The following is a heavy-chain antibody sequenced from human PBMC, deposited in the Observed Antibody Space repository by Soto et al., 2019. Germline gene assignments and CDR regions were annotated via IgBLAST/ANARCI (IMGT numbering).Heavy chain of an antibody. CDR3: ARSMEGYYYGSGSFDY. J-gene: IGHJ4*02. CDR2: ISYDGSNK. V-gene: IGHV3-30-3*01. Sequence: QVQLVESGGGVVQPGRSLRLSCAASGFTFSSYAMHWVRQAPGKGLEWVAVISYDGSNKYYADSVKGRLTISRDNSKNALYLQMNSLRAEDTAVYYCARSMEGYYYGSGSFDYWGQGTLVTVSS. CDR1: GFTFSSYA. D-gene: IGHD3-10*01.